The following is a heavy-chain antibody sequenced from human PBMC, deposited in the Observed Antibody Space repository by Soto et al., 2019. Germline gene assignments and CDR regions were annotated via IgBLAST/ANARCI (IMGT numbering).Heavy chain of an antibody. CDR3: AKSPNFYCSSYHCYKYYFDY. CDR2: VKHDESEK. D-gene: IGHD2-2*01. J-gene: IGHJ4*02. Sequence: AHLVESGGGLVQPGGSLRLSCEASGFPFRSYWMNWVRQAPGKGLEWVASVKHDESEKHYVDSVKGRFTISRDNAKNSVYLEMNSLRTEDTAVYYCAKSPNFYCSSYHCYKYYFDYWGQGTLVTVSS. CDR1: GFPFRSYW. V-gene: IGHV3-7*01.